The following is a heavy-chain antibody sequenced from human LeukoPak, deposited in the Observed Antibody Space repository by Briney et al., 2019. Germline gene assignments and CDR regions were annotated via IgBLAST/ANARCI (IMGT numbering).Heavy chain of an antibody. CDR2: IYYSGST. D-gene: IGHD3-10*01. J-gene: IGHJ4*02. Sequence: SETLSLTCTVSGGSISSYYWSWIRQPPGKGLEWIGYIYYSGSTNYNPSLKSRVTISVDTSKNQLSLKLSSVTAADTAVYYCASYGSGSYSFDYWGQGTLVTVSS. V-gene: IGHV4-59*01. CDR3: ASYGSGSYSFDY. CDR1: GGSISSYY.